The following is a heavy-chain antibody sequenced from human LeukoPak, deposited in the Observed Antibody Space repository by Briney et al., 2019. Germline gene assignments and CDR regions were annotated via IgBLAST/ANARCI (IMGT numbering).Heavy chain of an antibody. J-gene: IGHJ5*02. CDR3: ARVVSANWFDP. CDR1: GYIFTKYY. V-gene: IGHV1-18*04. Sequence: ASVKVSCKASGYIFTKYYVHWVRQAPGQGLEWMGWISAYNGNTNYAQKLQGRVTMTTDTSTSTAYMELRSLRSDDTAVYYCARVVSANWFDPWGQGTLVTVSS. CDR2: ISAYNGNT.